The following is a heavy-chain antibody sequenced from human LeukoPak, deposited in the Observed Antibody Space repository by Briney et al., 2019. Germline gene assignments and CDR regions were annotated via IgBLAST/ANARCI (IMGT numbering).Heavy chain of an antibody. V-gene: IGHV4-59*08. Sequence: SETLSLTCTVSGGSISRYYWSWIRQPPGKGLECIGYIYYSGSTNHNPSLKSRVTISVDTSKNQFSRKLSAVTAADTAVYYCARVYYYDSSDLYFDPWGQGTLVTVSS. CDR2: IYYSGST. D-gene: IGHD3-22*01. CDR3: ARVYYYDSSDLYFDP. CDR1: GGSISRYY. J-gene: IGHJ5*02.